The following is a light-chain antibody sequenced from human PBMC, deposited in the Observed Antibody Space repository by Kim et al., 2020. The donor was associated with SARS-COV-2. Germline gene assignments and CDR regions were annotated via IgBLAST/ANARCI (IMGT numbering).Light chain of an antibody. J-gene: IGLJ1*01. CDR3: QAWDSNTAV. CDR1: KLGDKS. V-gene: IGLV3-1*01. CDR2: HST. Sequence: GSPGQTASITCSGYKLGDKSPYWYQQKPGQSPVLVIYHSTKRPSGISERFSGAISGNTATLIISGTQSMDEADYYCQAWDSNTAVFGTGTKVTVL.